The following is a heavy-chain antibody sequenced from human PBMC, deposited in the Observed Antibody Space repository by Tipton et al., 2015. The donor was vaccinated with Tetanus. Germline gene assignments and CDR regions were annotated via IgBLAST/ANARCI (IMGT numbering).Heavy chain of an antibody. D-gene: IGHD3-10*01. CDR1: NGSVSSSLYC. V-gene: IGHV4-61*02. J-gene: IGHJ3*02. CDR2: IYTSENT. CDR3: ASHYGSGSDDAFDI. Sequence: TLSLTCTVSNGSVSSSLYCWAWVRQSPGRGLEWIGRIYTSENTNYNPSLKSRVTMSVDTSKNQFSLKLSSVTAADTAVYYCASHYGSGSDDAFDIWGQGTMVTVSS.